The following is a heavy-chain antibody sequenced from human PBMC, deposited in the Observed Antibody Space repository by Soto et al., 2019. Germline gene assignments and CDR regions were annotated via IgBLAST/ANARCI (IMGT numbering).Heavy chain of an antibody. CDR1: GGSINSGGYY. CDR3: ARAGYGDTYYFDS. D-gene: IGHD4-17*01. J-gene: IGHJ4*02. CDR2: IYYSGST. V-gene: IGHV4-31*03. Sequence: QVQLQESGPGLVRPSQTLSLTCSVSGGSINSGGYYWSWIRKHPGKGLEWIGYIYYSGSTHYNPSLTSRVTMSLDTSENQFSLQLSSVTAADTAVYYCARAGYGDTYYFDSWGQGTLVTVSS.